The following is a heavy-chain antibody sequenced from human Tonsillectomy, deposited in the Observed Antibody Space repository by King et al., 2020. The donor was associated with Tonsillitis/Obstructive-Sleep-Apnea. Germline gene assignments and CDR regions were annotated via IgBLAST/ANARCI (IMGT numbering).Heavy chain of an antibody. Sequence: VQLQQWGAGLLKPSETLSLTCAVYGGSFSGYYWSWIRQPPGKGLEWIGEINHSGSTNYNPSLKSRVTISVDTSKNQFSLKLSSVTAADTAVYYCARAKAVVVITGDSGWFDPWGQGTLVTVSS. CDR3: ARAKAVVVITGDSGWFDP. V-gene: IGHV4-34*01. CDR1: GGSFSGYY. D-gene: IGHD3-22*01. J-gene: IGHJ5*02. CDR2: INHSGST.